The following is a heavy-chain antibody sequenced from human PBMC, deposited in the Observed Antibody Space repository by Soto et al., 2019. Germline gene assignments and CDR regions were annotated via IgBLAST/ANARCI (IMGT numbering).Heavy chain of an antibody. D-gene: IGHD3-22*01. CDR2: LSWNGVTI. CDR1: GFTFDDYA. J-gene: IGHJ6*02. CDR3: AAARAYDSSDYSGFHYGMDV. Sequence: EVQLVESGGGLVQPGRSLRLSCAASGFTFDDYAMHWVRQVPGKGLQWVSGLSWNGVTIGYAASVKGRFTIYRDNAKKSLNLQMTGLIPDDTALYFGAAARAYDSSDYSGFHYGMDVWGRGTTGTVS. V-gene: IGHV3-9*01.